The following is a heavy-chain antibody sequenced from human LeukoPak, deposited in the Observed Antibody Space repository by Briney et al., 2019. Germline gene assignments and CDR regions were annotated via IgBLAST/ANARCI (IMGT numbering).Heavy chain of an antibody. CDR2: ISSSRSHI. CDR3: AKDMGMDV. Sequence: GGSLRLSCAASGFTFSSYSMNWVRQAPGKGLEWVSTISSSRSHIYYADSVKGRFTISRDNAKNSLYLQMNSLRAEDTALYYCAKDMGMDVWGQGTTVTVSS. CDR1: GFTFSSYS. V-gene: IGHV3-21*04. J-gene: IGHJ6*02.